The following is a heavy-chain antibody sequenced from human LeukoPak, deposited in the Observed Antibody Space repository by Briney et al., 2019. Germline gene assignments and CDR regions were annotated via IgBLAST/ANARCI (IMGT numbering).Heavy chain of an antibody. J-gene: IGHJ5*02. CDR2: INHSGST. Sequence: PSETLSLTCAVYGGSFSGYYWSWIRQPPGKGLEWIGEINHSGSTNYNPSLKSRVTISVDTSKNQFSLKLSSVTAADTAVYYCARVWCSSTSCYDVGIWFDPWGQGALVTVSS. V-gene: IGHV4-34*01. D-gene: IGHD2-2*01. CDR3: ARVWCSSTSCYDVGIWFDP. CDR1: GGSFSGYY.